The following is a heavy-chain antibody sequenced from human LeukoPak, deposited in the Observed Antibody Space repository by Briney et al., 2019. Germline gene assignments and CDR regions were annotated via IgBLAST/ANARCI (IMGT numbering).Heavy chain of an antibody. Sequence: PSETLSLTCTVSGGSISSSSYYWGWIRQPPGKGLEWIGSIYYSGSTYYNPSLKSRVPISVDTSKNQFSLKLSSVTAADTAVYYCARTKYYYNSRSYGAPYYFDYWGQGTLVTVSS. CDR3: ARTKYYYNSRSYGAPYYFDY. CDR1: GGSISSSSYY. CDR2: IYYSGST. V-gene: IGHV4-39*01. J-gene: IGHJ4*02. D-gene: IGHD3-10*01.